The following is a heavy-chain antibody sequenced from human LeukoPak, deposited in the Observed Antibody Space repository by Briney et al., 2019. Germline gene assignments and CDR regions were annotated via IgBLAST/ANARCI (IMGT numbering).Heavy chain of an antibody. CDR3: ATRVYCGGDCYSSHGMDV. D-gene: IGHD2-21*02. CDR1: GFTFRTYA. CDR2: IYSGGST. Sequence: GGSLRLSCAASGFTFRTYAMYWVRQAPGKGLEWVSVIYSGGSTYYADSVKGRFTISRDKSKNTVFLQMNSLRPEDTAVYYCATRVYCGGDCYSSHGMDVWGPGTTVTVSS. J-gene: IGHJ6*02. V-gene: IGHV3-53*01.